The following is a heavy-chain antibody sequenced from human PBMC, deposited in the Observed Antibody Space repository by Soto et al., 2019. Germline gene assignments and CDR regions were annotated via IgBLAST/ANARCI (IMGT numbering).Heavy chain of an antibody. CDR3: AINGDCTRPGCIVAWFDP. Sequence: PSETLSLTCAVSGGSISSGSYSWSWIRQPPGKGLEWIGYIYHSGSTYYNPSLKSRVTTSVDRSKNQFSLKLSSVTAADTAVYYCAINGDCTRPGCIVAWFDPRGPGTLVTVSS. D-gene: IGHD2-8*01. CDR1: GGSISSGSYS. CDR2: IYHSGST. J-gene: IGHJ5*02. V-gene: IGHV4-30-2*01.